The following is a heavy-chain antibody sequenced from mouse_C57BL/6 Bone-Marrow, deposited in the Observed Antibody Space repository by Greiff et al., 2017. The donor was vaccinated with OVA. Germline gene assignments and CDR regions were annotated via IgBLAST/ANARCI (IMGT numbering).Heavy chain of an antibody. CDR1: GYTFTNYW. Sequence: QVQLKQSGAELVRPGTSVKMSCKASGYTFTNYWIGWAKQRPGHGLEWIGDIYPGGGYTNYNEKFKGKATLTADKSSSTAYMQFSSLTSEDSAIYYCARYRYYYGSSWYFDVWGTGTTVTVSS. D-gene: IGHD1-1*01. CDR2: IYPGGGYT. CDR3: ARYRYYYGSSWYFDV. J-gene: IGHJ1*03. V-gene: IGHV1-63*01.